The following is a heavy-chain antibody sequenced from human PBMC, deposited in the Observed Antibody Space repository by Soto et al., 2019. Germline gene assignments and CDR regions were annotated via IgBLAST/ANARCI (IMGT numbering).Heavy chain of an antibody. CDR3: AKDGASYSSGWYHFDT. J-gene: IGHJ4*02. Sequence: EVQLWASGGGLVQPGGSLRLSCAVSGVTFSAYAMNWVRQAPGKGLEWVSTISANGGVTYYAASVKGRFTVSRDRSKNTVYLQMDSLRGDDTAMYYCAKDGASYSSGWYHFDTWGPGTLFTVSS. CDR1: GVTFSAYA. V-gene: IGHV3-23*01. CDR2: ISANGGVT. D-gene: IGHD6-19*01.